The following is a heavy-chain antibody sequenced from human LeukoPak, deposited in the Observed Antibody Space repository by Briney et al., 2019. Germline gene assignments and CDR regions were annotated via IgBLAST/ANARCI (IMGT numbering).Heavy chain of an antibody. V-gene: IGHV3-23*01. Sequence: GGSLRLSCAVSGFTFSSYAMSWVRQAPGRGLEWVSGISSSGGSTPHADSVKGRFTISRDNSKNMLYLQMNSLRAEDTAVYYCARGARRGDDYGGFFDYWGQGTLVTVSS. CDR2: ISSSGGST. CDR3: ARGARRGDDYGGFFDY. J-gene: IGHJ4*02. CDR1: GFTFSSYA. D-gene: IGHD4-23*01.